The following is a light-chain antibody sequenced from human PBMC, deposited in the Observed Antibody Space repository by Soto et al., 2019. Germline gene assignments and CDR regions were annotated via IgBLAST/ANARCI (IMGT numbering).Light chain of an antibody. Sequence: QAVVTQPPSVSGAPGQRVTISCTGSSSNIGAGYDVHWYQQLPGTAPKLLIFGNNNRPSGVPDRFSGSKSGTSASLAITGLRAEDEADYSCQSYDSSLIGSYVFGTGTKLTVL. CDR3: QSYDSSLIGSYV. V-gene: IGLV1-40*01. CDR2: GNN. CDR1: SSNIGAGYD. J-gene: IGLJ1*01.